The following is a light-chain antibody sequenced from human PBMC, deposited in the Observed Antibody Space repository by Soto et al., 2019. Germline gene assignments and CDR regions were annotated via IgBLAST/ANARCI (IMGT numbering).Light chain of an antibody. CDR2: EDS. Sequence: EIELPQSPSFLSSSVGESVTVPCRASQGINSHLAWYQQKTGKAPKILIYEDSSLDSGVPSRFSGSGSGTELNLTISRLQPDDFATYYCQKYHSYPWTCGQGTKVDIK. CDR1: QGINSH. V-gene: IGKV1-9*01. CDR3: QKYHSYPWT. J-gene: IGKJ1*01.